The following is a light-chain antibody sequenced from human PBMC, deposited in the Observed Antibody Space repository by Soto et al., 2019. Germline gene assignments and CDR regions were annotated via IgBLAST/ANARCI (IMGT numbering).Light chain of an antibody. Sequence: DIVLTQSPGTLSLSPGEGATLSCRASQTVSSSSLAWYQQKPGQAPRLLIFGASTRAAGFPDRFSGSGSGTDFTLTISRLEPEDFAVYYCQQYGSSPRTFGQGTKVDIK. J-gene: IGKJ1*01. CDR2: GAS. V-gene: IGKV3-20*01. CDR1: QTVSSSS. CDR3: QQYGSSPRT.